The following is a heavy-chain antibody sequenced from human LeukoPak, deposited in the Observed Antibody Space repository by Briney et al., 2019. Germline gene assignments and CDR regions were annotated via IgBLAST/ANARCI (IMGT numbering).Heavy chain of an antibody. CDR3: ARVGWQLLKFAFYI. Sequence: GGSLRLSCAASGFTFSSYSMNWVRQAPGKGLEWVSYISSSSSNIYYADSVKGRFTISRDNAKNSLYLQRNSLRAEDTAVYYCARVGWQLLKFAFYIWGKGTMVTVSS. CDR1: GFTFSSYS. J-gene: IGHJ3*02. V-gene: IGHV3-48*01. CDR2: ISSSSSNI. D-gene: IGHD2-15*01.